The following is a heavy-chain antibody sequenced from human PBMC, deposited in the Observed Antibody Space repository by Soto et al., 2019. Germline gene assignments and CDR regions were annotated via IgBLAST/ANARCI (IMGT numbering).Heavy chain of an antibody. D-gene: IGHD6-6*01. Sequence: GALLNVACKTSGYTLTGDTMNWVLQAPGQRLEWMGWINPDNGNTKSSQKFQDRVIITRDTSASTAYMDLSSLRSEDTAVYYCAKGIATGELGLRGERPLVTVYS. J-gene: IGHJ4*02. CDR2: INPDNGNT. CDR3: AKGIATGELGL. CDR1: GYTLTGDT. V-gene: IGHV1-3*01.